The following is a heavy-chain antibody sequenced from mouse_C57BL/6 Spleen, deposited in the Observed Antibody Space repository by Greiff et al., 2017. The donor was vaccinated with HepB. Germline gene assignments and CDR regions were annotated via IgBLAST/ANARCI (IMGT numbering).Heavy chain of an antibody. J-gene: IGHJ1*03. CDR1: GYAFSSSW. CDR3: ARWGYYGSSSRYFDV. D-gene: IGHD1-1*01. V-gene: IGHV1-82*01. Sequence: VQLQQSGPELVKPGASVKISCKASGYAFSSSWMNWVKQRPGKGLEWIGRIYPGDGDTNYNGNFKGKATLTADKSSSTAYMQLSSLTSEDSAVYCCARWGYYGSSSRYFDVWGTGTTVTVSS. CDR2: IYPGDGDT.